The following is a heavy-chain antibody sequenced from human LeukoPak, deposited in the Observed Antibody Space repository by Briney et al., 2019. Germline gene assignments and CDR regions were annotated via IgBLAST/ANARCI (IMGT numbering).Heavy chain of an antibody. CDR2: IYPGDSDT. CDR1: GSRFTSYW. CDR3: ARPTYYYDMWAFDI. D-gene: IGHD3-22*01. Sequence: GASLKISCKGSGSRFTSYWIGWVRQMPGKGLEWMGIIYPGDSDTRYSPSFQGQVTISADKSISTAYLQWSSLKASDTAMYYCARPTYYYDMWAFDIWGQGTMVTVSS. V-gene: IGHV5-51*01. J-gene: IGHJ3*02.